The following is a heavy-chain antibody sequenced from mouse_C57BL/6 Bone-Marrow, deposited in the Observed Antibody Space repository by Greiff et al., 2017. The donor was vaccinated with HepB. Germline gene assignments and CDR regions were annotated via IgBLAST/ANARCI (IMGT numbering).Heavy chain of an antibody. CDR3: ARHDPLLYYFDY. V-gene: IGHV5-6*01. D-gene: IGHD2-10*01. CDR2: ISSGGSYT. CDR1: GFTFSSYG. J-gene: IGHJ2*01. Sequence: EVKLMESGGDLVKPGGSLKLSCAASGFTFSSYGMSWVRQTPDKRLEWVATISSGGSYTYYPDSVKGRFTISRDNAKNTLYLQMSSLKSEDTAMYYCARHDPLLYYFDYWDQGTTLTVSS.